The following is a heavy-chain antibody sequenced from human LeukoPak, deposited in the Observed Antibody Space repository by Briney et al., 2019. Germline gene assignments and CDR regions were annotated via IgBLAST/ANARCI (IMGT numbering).Heavy chain of an antibody. V-gene: IGHV3-7*01. Sequence: GGSLRLSCAASGFTFSSYWMSWVRQAPGKGLEWVANIKHDGSEAYYVASVKGRFTISKDNAKNSLYLQMNSLRTEDTAVYYCVKGRGGYVKYKTFDYWGQGTLATVSS. CDR1: GFTFSSYW. D-gene: IGHD5-12*01. J-gene: IGHJ4*02. CDR2: IKHDGSEA. CDR3: VKGRGGYVKYKTFDY.